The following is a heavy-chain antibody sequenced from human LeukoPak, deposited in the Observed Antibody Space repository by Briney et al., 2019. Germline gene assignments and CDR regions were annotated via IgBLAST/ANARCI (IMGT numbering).Heavy chain of an antibody. V-gene: IGHV3-23*01. Sequence: PGGSLRLSCAASGFTFSSYAMSWVRQAPGKGLEWVSGISGSGGSTYYADSVKGRFTISRDNSKNTLYLQMNSLRAEDTAVYYCARDLNTVTTYYFDYWGQGTLVTVSS. D-gene: IGHD4-17*01. CDR1: GFTFSSYA. CDR3: ARDLNTVTTYYFDY. J-gene: IGHJ4*02. CDR2: ISGSGGST.